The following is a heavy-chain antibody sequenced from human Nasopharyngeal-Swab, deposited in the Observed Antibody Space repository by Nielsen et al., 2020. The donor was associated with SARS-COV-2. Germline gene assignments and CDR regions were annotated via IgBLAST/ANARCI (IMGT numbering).Heavy chain of an antibody. Sequence: SETLSLTCTVSGLSLSSSSYYCVWIRQPPGKGLEWIGRFYYSGSTYYNPSLKSRVTISVDTSKNQFSLKLSSVTAADTAVYYCARPRFVDIAMWFAFDIWGQGKMVTVSS. V-gene: IGHV4-39*01. CDR2: FYYSGST. D-gene: IGHD5-18*01. CDR3: ARPRFVDIAMWFAFDI. J-gene: IGHJ3*02. CDR1: GLSLSSSSYY.